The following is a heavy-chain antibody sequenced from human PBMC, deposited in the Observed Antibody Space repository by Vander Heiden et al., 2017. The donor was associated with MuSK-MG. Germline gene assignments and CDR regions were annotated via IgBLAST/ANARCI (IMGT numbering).Heavy chain of an antibody. J-gene: IGHJ2*01. V-gene: IGHV4-39*01. D-gene: IGHD2-2*01. Sequence: HLQLQESGPGLAKPSETLSPTCTVSVGSISSTSYDLGWIRQPPGKGPEWSGRIYSDGNTYCIPTLKRGVTIYVETSTNQFSLKLSAVTAADTAVYYCARQCRYCSSGSCYRHFDLWGSGILVSVSS. CDR3: ARQCRYCSSGSCYRHFDL. CDR1: VGSISSTSYD. CDR2: IYSDGNT.